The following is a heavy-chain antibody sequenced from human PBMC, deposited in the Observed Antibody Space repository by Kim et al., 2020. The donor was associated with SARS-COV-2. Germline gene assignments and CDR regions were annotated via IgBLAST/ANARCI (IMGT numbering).Heavy chain of an antibody. J-gene: IGHJ5*02. V-gene: IGHV4-31*03. Sequence: SETLSLTCTVSGGSISSGGYYWSWIRQHPGKGLEWIGYIYYSGSTYYNPSLKSRVTISVDTSKNQFSLKLSSVTAADTAVYYCARAMGSPIFGVVIVNWFDPWGQGTLVTVSS. CDR3: ARAMGSPIFGVVIVNWFDP. CDR1: GGSISSGGYY. D-gene: IGHD3-3*01. CDR2: IYYSGST.